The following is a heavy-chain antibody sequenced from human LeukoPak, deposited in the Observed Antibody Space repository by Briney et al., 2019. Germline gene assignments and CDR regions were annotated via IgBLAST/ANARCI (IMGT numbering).Heavy chain of an antibody. V-gene: IGHV3-23*01. D-gene: IGHD1-1*01. CDR1: RFSFSTYP. CDR2: ISASGDVT. Sequence: GGSLRLSCAASRFSFSTYPMGWVRQAPGKGLEWVSGISASGDVTFHADPVRGRFTISRDNSKNTLYLQMTSLRAEDTAEYYCAKSLFTSATGTGRAFHIWGQGTMVTVSS. CDR3: AKSLFTSATGTGRAFHI. J-gene: IGHJ3*02.